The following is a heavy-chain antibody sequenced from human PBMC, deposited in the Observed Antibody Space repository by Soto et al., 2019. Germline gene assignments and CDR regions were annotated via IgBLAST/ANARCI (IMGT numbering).Heavy chain of an antibody. CDR2: IKSKTDGGTT. CDR1: GFTFSNAW. Sequence: EVQLVESGGGLVQPGGSLRLSCAASGFTFSNAWMSWVRQAPGKGLEWVGRIKSKTDGGTTDYAAPVKGRFTISRDDSKNTLYLQMNSLKTEDTAVYYCTTDITMIVVVTTAEYFQHWGQGTLVTVSS. CDR3: TTDITMIVVVTTAEYFQH. J-gene: IGHJ1*01. V-gene: IGHV3-15*01. D-gene: IGHD3-22*01.